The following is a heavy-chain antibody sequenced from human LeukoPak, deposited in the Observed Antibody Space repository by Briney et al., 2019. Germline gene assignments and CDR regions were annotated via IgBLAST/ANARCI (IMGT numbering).Heavy chain of an antibody. CDR2: IYPGDSDT. Sequence: YWSWIRQSPGKGLEWMGIIYPGDSDTRYSPSFQGQVTISADKSISTAYLQWSSLKASDTAMYYCARQGWSGYISDYWGQGTLVTVSS. CDR3: ARQGWSGYISDY. J-gene: IGHJ4*02. V-gene: IGHV5-51*01. D-gene: IGHD3-3*01. CDR1: YW.